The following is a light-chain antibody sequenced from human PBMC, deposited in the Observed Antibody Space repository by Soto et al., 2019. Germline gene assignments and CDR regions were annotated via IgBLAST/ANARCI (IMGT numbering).Light chain of an antibody. CDR3: QQYAGSPHT. Sequence: EIVLTQSPGTLSLSPGERATLSCRASQSVGNNYLAWYQQKPGQAPRLLVSGASSRATGIPDRFSGSGSGTDFTLTISRLEPEDSAVYYCQQYAGSPHTFGQGTKLEIK. V-gene: IGKV3-20*01. CDR2: GAS. CDR1: QSVGNNY. J-gene: IGKJ2*01.